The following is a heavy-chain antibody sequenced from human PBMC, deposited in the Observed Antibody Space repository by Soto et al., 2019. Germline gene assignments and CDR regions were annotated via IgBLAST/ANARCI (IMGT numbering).Heavy chain of an antibody. CDR3: ARSSGSYSYYGMDV. D-gene: IGHD1-26*01. V-gene: IGHV1-2*02. CDR2: INPKNGDT. CDR1: GYTFTGDF. Sequence: SVKVYCKASGYTFTGDFIHWVRQAPGQGLEWMGCINPKNGDTYYAQRFQGRVTLTRDTSVSTAHMELTRLISDDTAVYYCARSSGSYSYYGMDVWGQGTTVTVSS. J-gene: IGHJ6*02.